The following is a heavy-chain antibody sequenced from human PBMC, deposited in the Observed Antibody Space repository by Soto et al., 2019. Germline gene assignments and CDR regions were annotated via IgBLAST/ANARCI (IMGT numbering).Heavy chain of an antibody. CDR3: ARVSDIVVVPAATFFDY. CDR1: GYTFTSYY. Sequence: ASVKVSCKASGYTFTSYYMHWVRQAPGQGLEWMGIINPSGGSTSYAQKLQGRVTMTRDTSTSTVYMELSSLRSEDTAVYYFARVSDIVVVPAATFFDYWGQGTLVTVSS. J-gene: IGHJ4*02. CDR2: INPSGGST. V-gene: IGHV1-46*03. D-gene: IGHD2-2*01.